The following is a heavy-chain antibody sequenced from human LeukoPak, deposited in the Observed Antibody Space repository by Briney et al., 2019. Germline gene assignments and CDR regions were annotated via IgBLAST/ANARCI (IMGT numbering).Heavy chain of an antibody. Sequence: ASVKVSCKASGYSFTGYFIHWLRQAPGQGLEWMGWINPNNNYTNYAQKFQGRVSMTRDTSISTAYMELSTLTSHATAVYYCAKNPYEYYFDYWGQGTPVTVSS. V-gene: IGHV1-2*02. CDR3: AKNPYEYYFDY. CDR2: INPNNNYT. CDR1: GYSFTGYF. D-gene: IGHD5-12*01. J-gene: IGHJ4*02.